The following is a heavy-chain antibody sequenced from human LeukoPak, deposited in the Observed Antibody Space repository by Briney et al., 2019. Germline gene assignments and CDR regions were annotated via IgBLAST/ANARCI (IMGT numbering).Heavy chain of an antibody. V-gene: IGHV3-11*01. CDR3: ARHFDWLLPFDY. J-gene: IGHJ4*02. CDR2: ISSSGSTI. CDR1: GFTFSDYY. Sequence: GGSLRLSCAASGFTFSDYYMSWIRQAPGKGLEWVSYISSSGSTIYYADSVKGRFTISRDNAKNSLYLQMNSLRAEDTAVYYRARHFDWLLPFDYWGQGTLVTVSS. D-gene: IGHD3-9*01.